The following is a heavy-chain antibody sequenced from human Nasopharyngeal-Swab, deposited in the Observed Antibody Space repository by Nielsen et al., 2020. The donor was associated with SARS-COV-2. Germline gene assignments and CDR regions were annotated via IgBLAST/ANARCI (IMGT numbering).Heavy chain of an antibody. CDR3: ATWAGYSHGSVPQDVASFDY. V-gene: IGHV1-18*01. CDR1: GYTFTTYG. CDR2: ISAYNGDT. J-gene: IGHJ4*02. D-gene: IGHD5-18*01. Sequence: VSVKVSCKASGYTFTTYGISWVRQAPGQGLEWMGWISAYNGDTNYAQKLQGRLTMTTDTSTSTAYMELRSLTSDDTAVYYCATWAGYSHGSVPQDVASFDYWGQGTLVTVSS.